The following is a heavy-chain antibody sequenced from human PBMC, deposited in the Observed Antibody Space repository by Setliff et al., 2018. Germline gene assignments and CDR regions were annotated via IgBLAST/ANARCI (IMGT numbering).Heavy chain of an antibody. D-gene: IGHD1-1*01. Sequence: GGSLRLSCAASGFTFSNVGMNWVRQAPGKGLEWVSSISGSGTYTYTADSVKGRFTISRDNAKNSLYLQMNSLRAEDTAVYFCARHNTNLQPNDYWGQGTLVTVSS. V-gene: IGHV3-21*01. CDR3: ARHNTNLQPNDY. CDR1: GFTFSNVG. J-gene: IGHJ4*02. CDR2: ISGSGTYT.